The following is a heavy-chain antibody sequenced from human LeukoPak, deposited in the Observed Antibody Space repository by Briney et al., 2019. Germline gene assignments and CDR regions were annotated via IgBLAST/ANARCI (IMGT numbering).Heavy chain of an antibody. D-gene: IGHD3-10*01. CDR1: GYTFTSYD. Sequence: ASVKVSCKASGYTFTSYDINWVRQAPGQRLEWMGWMNPNSGNTGYAQKFQGRVTMTRNTSISTAYMELSSLRYEDTAVYYCARGGRTYYYGSGSYFDWGQGTLVTVSS. CDR2: MNPNSGNT. V-gene: IGHV1-8*01. J-gene: IGHJ4*02. CDR3: ARGGRTYYYGSGSYFD.